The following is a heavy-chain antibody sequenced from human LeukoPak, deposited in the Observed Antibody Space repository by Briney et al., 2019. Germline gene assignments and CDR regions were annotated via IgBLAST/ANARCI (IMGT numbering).Heavy chain of an antibody. CDR1: GYTFTGYY. J-gene: IGHJ3*02. CDR3: ARLDDILTGYYTHDAFDI. D-gene: IGHD3-9*01. CDR2: INPNSGGT. V-gene: IGHV1-2*02. Sequence: ASVKVSCKASGYTFTGYYMHWVRQAPGQGLEWMGWINPNSGGTNYAQKLQGRVTMTTDTSTSTAYMELRSLRSDDTAVYYCARLDDILTGYYTHDAFDIWGQGTMVTVSS.